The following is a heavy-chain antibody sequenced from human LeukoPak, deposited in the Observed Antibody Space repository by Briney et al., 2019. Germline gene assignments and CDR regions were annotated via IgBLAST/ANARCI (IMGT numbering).Heavy chain of an antibody. D-gene: IGHD3-10*01. CDR3: ARAPMVRGIDY. CDR2: IYYSGST. Sequence: SETLSLTCTVSGGSISSTSYYWGWIRQPPGKGLEWIRSIYYSGSTYYNPSLKSRVTISVDTSKNQFSLKLSSVTAADTAVYYCARAPMVRGIDYWGQGTLVTVSS. V-gene: IGHV4-39*07. CDR1: GGSISSTSYY. J-gene: IGHJ4*02.